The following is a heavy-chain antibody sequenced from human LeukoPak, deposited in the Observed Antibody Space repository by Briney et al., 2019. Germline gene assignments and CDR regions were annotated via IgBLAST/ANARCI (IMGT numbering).Heavy chain of an antibody. V-gene: IGHV3-30*18. D-gene: IGHD1-26*01. CDR2: ISYDGSNK. Sequence: GGSLRLSCAASGFTFSSYGMHWVRQAPGKGLEWVAVISYDGSNKYYADSVKGRFTISRDNSKNTLYLQMNSLRAEDTAVYYCAKAFGWELTDSVDYWGQGTLVTVSS. J-gene: IGHJ4*02. CDR1: GFTFSSYG. CDR3: AKAFGWELTDSVDY.